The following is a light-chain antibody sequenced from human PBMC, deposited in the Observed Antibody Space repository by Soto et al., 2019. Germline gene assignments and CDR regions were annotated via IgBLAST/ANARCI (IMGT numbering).Light chain of an antibody. CDR3: AAWDDSLSGRV. Sequence: QSVLTQPPSASGTPGQRVTISCSGSSSNIGSNYVYWYQQLPGTAPKLLIYSNNQRPSGVPDRFSGSESGTSASLAISGLRSEDEADYYCAAWDDSLSGRVFGTGTKVTVL. CDR2: SNN. J-gene: IGLJ1*01. CDR1: SSNIGSNY. V-gene: IGLV1-47*02.